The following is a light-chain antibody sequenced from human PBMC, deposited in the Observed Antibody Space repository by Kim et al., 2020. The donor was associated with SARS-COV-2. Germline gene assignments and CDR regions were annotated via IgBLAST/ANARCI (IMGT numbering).Light chain of an antibody. Sequence: ASVDDRDTITCRASQSISNYFAWYQQKPVKAPKLLIYDASTLQSGVPLRFSGSGSGTDFTLTISSLQPEDVATYYCQHYIGAPITFGQGTRVEIK. CDR2: DAS. V-gene: IGKV1-27*01. CDR3: QHYIGAPIT. J-gene: IGKJ5*01. CDR1: QSISNY.